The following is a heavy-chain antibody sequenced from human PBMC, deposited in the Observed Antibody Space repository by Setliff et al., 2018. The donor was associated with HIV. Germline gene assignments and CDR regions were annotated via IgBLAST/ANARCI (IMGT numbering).Heavy chain of an antibody. V-gene: IGHV4-39*01. Sequence: PSETLSLTCTVSGGSISSSSSFWGWIRQPPGKGLEWIGSIYYSGSTYYNPSLQSRVTISVDTSKNQFSLKLSSVTAADTAVYYCARCVTYYNFWSGYWGYYYYMDVWGKGTTVTVSS. CDR1: GGSISSSSSF. J-gene: IGHJ6*03. CDR3: ARCVTYYNFWSGYWGYYYYMDV. D-gene: IGHD3-3*01. CDR2: IYYSGST.